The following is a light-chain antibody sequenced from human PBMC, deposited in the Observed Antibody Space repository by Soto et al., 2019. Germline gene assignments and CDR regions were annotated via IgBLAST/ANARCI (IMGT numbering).Light chain of an antibody. CDR1: QSFSGRY. Sequence: EIVLTQSPDTLSSSPGDSATLSCRASQSFSGRYLAWYQQKPGQAPKLLIYGASSRATDIPDRFSGSGSGTDFTLTITRLEPEDFAVYYCQQRRSWPPTITFGQGTRLEIK. CDR2: GAS. V-gene: IGKV3D-20*02. J-gene: IGKJ5*01. CDR3: QQRRSWPPTIT.